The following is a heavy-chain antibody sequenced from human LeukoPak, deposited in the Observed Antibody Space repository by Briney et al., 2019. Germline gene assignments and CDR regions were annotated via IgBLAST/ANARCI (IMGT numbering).Heavy chain of an antibody. J-gene: IGHJ4*02. V-gene: IGHV3-30*02. Sequence: GGSLRLSCAASGFTFSSYGMHWVRQAPGKGLEWVAFIRYDGGNKYYADSVKGRFTISRDNSKNTLYLQMNSLRAEDTAVYYCAKDPDYSNYTFDYWGQGTLVTVSS. CDR2: IRYDGGNK. CDR3: AKDPDYSNYTFDY. CDR1: GFTFSSYG. D-gene: IGHD4-11*01.